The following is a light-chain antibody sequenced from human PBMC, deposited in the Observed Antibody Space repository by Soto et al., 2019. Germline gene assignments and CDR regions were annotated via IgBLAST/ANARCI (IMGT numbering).Light chain of an antibody. Sequence: ELVMTQSPATLSVSPGERATLSCRASPSVSSNLAWYQQKPGQTPKLLIYVASTRATGIPARFSGSGSGTEFTLPISSLQSEDFAVYYWQQYNVWPLTFGGGTKVEFK. CDR2: VAS. V-gene: IGKV3-15*01. CDR1: PSVSSN. CDR3: QQYNVWPLT. J-gene: IGKJ4*01.